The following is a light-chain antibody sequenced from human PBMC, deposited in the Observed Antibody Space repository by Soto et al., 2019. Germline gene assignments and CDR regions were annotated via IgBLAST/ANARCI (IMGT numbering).Light chain of an antibody. J-gene: IGKJ2*01. V-gene: IGKV1-5*01. CDR2: DAS. CDR1: QSISNW. CDR3: QQYSDWPPGYT. Sequence: DIHMTQSPSTLPASVGDRVTITCRASQSISNWLAWYQQKPGKAPNLLIYDASSLQSGVPSRFSGSGSGTDFTLTISGLQSEDFAVYYCQQYSDWPPGYTFGQGTKVDIK.